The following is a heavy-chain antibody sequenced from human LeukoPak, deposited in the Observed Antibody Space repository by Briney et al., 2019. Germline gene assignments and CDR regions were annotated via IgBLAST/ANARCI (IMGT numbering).Heavy chain of an antibody. D-gene: IGHD6-13*01. CDR2: IYYSGST. CDR3: ARAGGEQQLVKVDAWFDP. CDR1: GGSISSSSYY. J-gene: IGHJ5*02. V-gene: IGHV4-39*07. Sequence: SETLSLTCTVSGGSISSSSYYWGWLRQPPGKGLEWIGSIYYSGSTYYNPSLKSRVTISVDTSKNQFSLKLSSVTAADTAVYYCARAGGEQQLVKVDAWFDPWGQGTLVTVSS.